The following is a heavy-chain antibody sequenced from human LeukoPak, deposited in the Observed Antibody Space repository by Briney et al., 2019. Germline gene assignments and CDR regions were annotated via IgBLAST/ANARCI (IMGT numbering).Heavy chain of an antibody. D-gene: IGHD3-10*01. CDR1: GYTFTSYD. J-gene: IGHJ6*02. CDR3: ARDLWFGELRSGMDV. Sequence: GASVKVSCKASGYTFTSYDINWVRQATGQGLEWMGWMNPNSGNTGYAQKFRGRVTMTRNTSISTAYMELSSLRSEDTAVYYCARDLWFGELRSGMDVWGQGTTVTVSS. V-gene: IGHV1-8*01. CDR2: MNPNSGNT.